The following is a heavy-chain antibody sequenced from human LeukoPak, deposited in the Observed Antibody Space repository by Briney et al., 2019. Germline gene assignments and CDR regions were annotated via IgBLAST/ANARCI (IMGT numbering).Heavy chain of an antibody. CDR1: GFDFSRYW. CDR3: VRHNYGYDY. Sequence: GGSLRLSCAASGFDFSRYWMHWVRQVPGKEVVWVSHSHSDGNSVSYADSVKGRFTVSRDNAKNTLYLQMNRLRAEDTAVYYCVRHNYGYDYWGQGTQVTVSS. J-gene: IGHJ4*02. D-gene: IGHD3-10*01. CDR2: SHSDGNSV. V-gene: IGHV3-74*01.